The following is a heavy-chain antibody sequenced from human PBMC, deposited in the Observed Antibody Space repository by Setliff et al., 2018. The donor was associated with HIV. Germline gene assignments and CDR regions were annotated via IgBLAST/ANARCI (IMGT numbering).Heavy chain of an antibody. CDR1: GVSVSSGGYY. CDR2: VYHTATT. CDR3: ARGESTTWDLAEYFQH. V-gene: IGHV4-31*03. D-gene: IGHD2-2*01. J-gene: IGHJ1*01. Sequence: SETLSLTCTISGVSVSSGGYYWSWIRQHPGEGLEWIGYVYHTATTYFNPSLKSRITISVDTSKNQFSLKLGFVTAADTAVYYCARGESTTWDLAEYFQHWGHGTLVTV.